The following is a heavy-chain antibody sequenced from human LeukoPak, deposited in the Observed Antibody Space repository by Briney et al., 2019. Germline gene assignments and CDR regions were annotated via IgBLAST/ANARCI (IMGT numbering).Heavy chain of an antibody. CDR2: ISSSTSYI. J-gene: IGHJ4*02. CDR3: ARGRYCSSTSCYVDY. Sequence: GGSLRLSCAASGFTFSSYSMNWVRQAPGKGLGWVSSISSSTSYIYYADSVKGRFTISRDNAKNSLYLQMNSLRAEDTAVYYCARGRYCSSTSCYVDYWGQGTLVTVSS. V-gene: IGHV3-21*01. CDR1: GFTFSSYS. D-gene: IGHD2-2*01.